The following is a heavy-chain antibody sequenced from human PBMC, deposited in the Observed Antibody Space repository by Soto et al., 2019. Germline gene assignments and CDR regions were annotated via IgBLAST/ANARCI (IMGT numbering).Heavy chain of an antibody. Sequence: QVQLVDSGGGLVKPGGSLRLSCAASGFTFSDYYMSWIRQAPGKGLEWVSYISSRGTTIYYADSVRGRFTISRDNAKNSLYLQMNSPRPEDTAVYYCARGAVGASYDYWGQGTLVTVSS. CDR3: ARGAVGASYDY. CDR2: ISSRGTTI. J-gene: IGHJ4*02. D-gene: IGHD3-16*01. V-gene: IGHV3-11*01. CDR1: GFTFSDYY.